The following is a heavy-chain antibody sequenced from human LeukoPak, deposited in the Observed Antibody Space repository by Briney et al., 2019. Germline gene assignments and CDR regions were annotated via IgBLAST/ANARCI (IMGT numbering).Heavy chain of an antibody. Sequence: SETLSLTCAVYGGSFSGYYWGWIRQPPGKGLEWIGEINHSGSTNYNPSLKSRVTISVDTSKNQFSLKLSSVTAADTAVYYCARSGVQLWFKGDWFDPWGQGTLVTVSS. J-gene: IGHJ5*02. CDR3: ARSGVQLWFKGDWFDP. CDR2: INHSGST. V-gene: IGHV4-34*01. D-gene: IGHD5-18*01. CDR1: GGSFSGYY.